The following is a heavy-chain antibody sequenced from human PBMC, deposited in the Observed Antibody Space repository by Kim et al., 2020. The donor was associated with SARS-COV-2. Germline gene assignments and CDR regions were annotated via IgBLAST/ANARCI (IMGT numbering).Heavy chain of an antibody. CDR2: VTAAVTAA. V-gene: IGHV3-23*01. Sequence: GGSLRLSCAASGFTFSNYGLTWVRQAPGKGLEWVSRVTAAVTAAVYSYAVKGRVTISISNANTTLNLQMNRISVGDTATAYCSCALRFSNFECWG. J-gene: IGHJ4*01. CDR1: GFTFSNYG. D-gene: IGHD3-16*01. CDR3: SCALRFSNFEC.